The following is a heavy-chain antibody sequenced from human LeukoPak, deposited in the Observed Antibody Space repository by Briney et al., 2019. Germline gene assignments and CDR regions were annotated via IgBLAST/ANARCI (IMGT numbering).Heavy chain of an antibody. D-gene: IGHD3-10*01. V-gene: IGHV3-66*04. Sequence: GGSLRLSCAASAFTFSTYSMNWVRQAPGKGLEWVSIIYSGGSTYYADSVKGRFTISRDNSKNTLYLQMNSLRAEDTAVYYCARHYGSGYFQDWGQGTLVTVSS. CDR3: ARHYGSGYFQD. CDR2: IYSGGST. CDR1: AFTFSTYS. J-gene: IGHJ1*01.